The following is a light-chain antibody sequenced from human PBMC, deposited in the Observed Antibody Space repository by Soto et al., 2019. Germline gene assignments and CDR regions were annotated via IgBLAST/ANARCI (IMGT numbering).Light chain of an antibody. CDR2: DAS. V-gene: IGKV3-20*01. CDR3: QQYAKSPLYT. CDR1: QRISSTY. J-gene: IGKJ2*01. Sequence: EIVLTQSSGTLSLSPGESATLSCRASQRISSTYLAWYHQKRGQAPRLLIYDASSRATGISDRFSGSGSGTDFTLTISRLEPEDFGVYYCQQYAKSPLYTFGQGTKLEIK.